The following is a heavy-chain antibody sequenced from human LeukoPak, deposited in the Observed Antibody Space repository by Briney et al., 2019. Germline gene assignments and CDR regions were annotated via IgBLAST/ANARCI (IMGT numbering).Heavy chain of an antibody. V-gene: IGHV4-39*07. CDR2: FDYTGST. CDR1: GGSISGSSYN. Sequence: SETLSLTCTVSGGSISGSSYNWGWIRQPPGKGLEWIGSFDYTGSTYHNPSLKSRVTVSVDTSRNHFSLNLSSVTAADTAVYYCARGHDFWSANYYTDVWGKGTTVTVSS. J-gene: IGHJ6*03. CDR3: ARGHDFWSANYYTDV. D-gene: IGHD3-3*01.